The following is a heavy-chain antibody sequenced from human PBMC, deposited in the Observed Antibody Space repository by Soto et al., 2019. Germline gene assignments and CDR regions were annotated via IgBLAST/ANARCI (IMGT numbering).Heavy chain of an antibody. D-gene: IGHD2-2*01. Sequence: GGSLRLSCAASGFTVSSNYMSWVRQAPGKGLEWVSVIYSGGSTYYADSVKGRFTISRDNSKNTLYLQMNSLRAEDTAVYHCAKDQCSSTSCYYYYYMDVWGKGTTVTVSS. J-gene: IGHJ6*03. V-gene: IGHV3-53*05. CDR3: AKDQCSSTSCYYYYYMDV. CDR2: IYSGGST. CDR1: GFTVSSNY.